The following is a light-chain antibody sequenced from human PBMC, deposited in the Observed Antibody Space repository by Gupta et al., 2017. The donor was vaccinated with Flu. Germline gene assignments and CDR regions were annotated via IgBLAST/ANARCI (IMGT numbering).Light chain of an antibody. J-gene: IGLJ1*01. CDR3: NSRDSSGNHQV. Sequence: SSELTQDLAVSVALGKTIGTTCQGDSLRSYYPSWYQQKPGRAPVLVIDGKNNRPPGTPDRFAGSESGKTASLTITGAEEEEEDDYYSNSRDSSGNHQVFGTGTKVTVL. CDR1: SLRSYY. CDR2: GKN. V-gene: IGLV3-19*01.